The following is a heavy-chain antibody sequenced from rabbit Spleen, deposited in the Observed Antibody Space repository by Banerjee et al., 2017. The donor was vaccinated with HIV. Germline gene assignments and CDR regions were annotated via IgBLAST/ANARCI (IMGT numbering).Heavy chain of an antibody. CDR2: TNSRRGES. D-gene: IGHD4-1*01. J-gene: IGHJ6*01. CDR1: GFTLSSYYM. CDR3: ARDLDGVIGWNFGW. Sequence: QEQLKESGGGLVQPGGSLKLSCKASGFTLSSYYMNWVRQAPGKGLEWIACTNSRRGESVYANWAKGRFTASKTSSTTVTLEMTSLTAADTATYFCARDLDGVIGWNFGWWGPGTLVTVS. V-gene: IGHV1S45*01.